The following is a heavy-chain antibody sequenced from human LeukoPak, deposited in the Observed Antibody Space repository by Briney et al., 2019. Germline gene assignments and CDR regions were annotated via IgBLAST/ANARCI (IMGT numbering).Heavy chain of an antibody. D-gene: IGHD6-13*01. CDR3: AKITTWSSRGVDS. Sequence: PGGSLRLSCAASGFTFSGFAMSWVRQAPGKGLEWVSAISGSGSSTYYADSLKGRFTISRDSAKNTVYLHLNSLRVEDTAVYYCAKITTWSSRGVDSWGQGTLVTVSS. CDR2: ISGSGSST. V-gene: IGHV3-23*01. CDR1: GFTFSGFA. J-gene: IGHJ4*02.